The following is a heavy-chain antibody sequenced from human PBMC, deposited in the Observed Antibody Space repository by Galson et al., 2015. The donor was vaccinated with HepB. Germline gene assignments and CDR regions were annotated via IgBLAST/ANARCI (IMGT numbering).Heavy chain of an antibody. CDR2: IYSGGST. J-gene: IGHJ4*02. D-gene: IGHD7-27*01. CDR1: GFAVNSNY. V-gene: IGHV3-66*01. CDR3: ARGATQALGY. Sequence: SLRLSCAASGFAVNSNYMSWVRQAPGKGLEWVSFIYSGGSTNYADSVKGRFTISRDNSKNTLYLQMNSLRAEDTAVNYCARGATQALGYWGQGTLVTVSS.